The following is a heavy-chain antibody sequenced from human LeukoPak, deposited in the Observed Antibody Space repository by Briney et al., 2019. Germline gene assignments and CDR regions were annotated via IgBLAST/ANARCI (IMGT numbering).Heavy chain of an antibody. Sequence: ASVKVSCKASGYTYTSYHMHWVRQAPGQGLEWMGLINLSGGSTTYAQRFQGRVTLTRDTSTSTVYMELSSLRSEDTAVYYCARDYVDDIPMIKDYWGQGTLVTVSS. CDR3: ARDYVDDIPMIKDY. V-gene: IGHV1-46*01. CDR1: GYTYTSYH. J-gene: IGHJ4*02. CDR2: INLSGGST. D-gene: IGHD2-8*01.